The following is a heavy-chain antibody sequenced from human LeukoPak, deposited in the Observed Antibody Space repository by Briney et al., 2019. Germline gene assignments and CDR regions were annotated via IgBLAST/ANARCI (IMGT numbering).Heavy chain of an antibody. J-gene: IGHJ4*02. Sequence: GGSLRLSCAASGFIFSSYEMMWVRQAPGKGLEWVSYISSSGRTIYYADSVKGRFIISRDNAKNSLYLQMNSLRAEDTAVCYCARYGDRGFDFWGQGTRVTVSS. D-gene: IGHD4-17*01. V-gene: IGHV3-48*03. CDR1: GFIFSSYE. CDR3: ARYGDRGFDF. CDR2: ISSSGRTI.